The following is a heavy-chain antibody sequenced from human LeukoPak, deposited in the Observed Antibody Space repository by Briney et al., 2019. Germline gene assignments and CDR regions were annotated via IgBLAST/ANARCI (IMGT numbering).Heavy chain of an antibody. Sequence: GGSLRLSCAGSGFTFSRYAMVWVRQAPGKGLEWVSAMRGDGGDIRYTDSVKGRFTISRDNSRNTLYLQMNSLRAEDTAVYYCAKALSMTTVGYFQHWGQGNLVTVSS. J-gene: IGHJ4*02. CDR1: GFTFSRYA. V-gene: IGHV3-23*01. CDR3: AKALSMTTVGYFQH. CDR2: MRGDGGDI. D-gene: IGHD4-17*01.